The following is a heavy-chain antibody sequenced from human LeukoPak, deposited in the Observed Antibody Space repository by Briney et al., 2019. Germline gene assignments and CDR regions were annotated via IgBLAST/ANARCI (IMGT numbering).Heavy chain of an antibody. CDR3: ARHNRYFDWTYYYFYMDV. D-gene: IGHD3-9*01. CDR1: GYSFTSYW. V-gene: IGHV5-51*01. Sequence: GESLKISCKGSGYSFTSYWIGWVRQMPGKGLEWMGIIYPGDSDTRYSPSFQGQVTISADKSISTAYLQWSSLKASDTAMYYCARHNRYFDWTYYYFYMDVWGKGTTVTVSS. J-gene: IGHJ6*03. CDR2: IYPGDSDT.